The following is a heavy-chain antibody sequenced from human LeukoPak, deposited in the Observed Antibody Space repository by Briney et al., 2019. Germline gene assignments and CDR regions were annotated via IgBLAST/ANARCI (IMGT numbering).Heavy chain of an antibody. CDR1: GVTFSSYG. CDR3: TTKVIRGNSGDDYDD. Sequence: GSLRLSCAASGVTFSSYGMHWVRQAPGKGLEWVALISSDGNDKLYGDSVKGRFTISRDDSKSTLYLQMNSLRAEDTAVYYCTTKVIRGNSGDDYDDWGQGTLVTVSS. J-gene: IGHJ4*02. V-gene: IGHV3-30*03. CDR2: ISSDGNDK. D-gene: IGHD5-12*01.